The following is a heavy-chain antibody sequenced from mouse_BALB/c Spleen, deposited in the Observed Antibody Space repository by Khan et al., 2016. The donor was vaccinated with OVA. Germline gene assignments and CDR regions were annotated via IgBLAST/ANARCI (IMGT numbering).Heavy chain of an antibody. Sequence: QVQLQQSGAELVKPGASVKLSCKTSGYTFTSYWIQWVKQRPGQGLGWIGQIFPGTGTTYYNENFKGKATLTIDTSSTTAYMQLSSLTSEDSAVYCCARGYFGNYKFAYWSQGTLVTVSA. CDR3: ARGYFGNYKFAY. V-gene: IGHV1S132*01. CDR1: GYTFTSYW. J-gene: IGHJ3*01. CDR2: IFPGTGTT. D-gene: IGHD2-1*01.